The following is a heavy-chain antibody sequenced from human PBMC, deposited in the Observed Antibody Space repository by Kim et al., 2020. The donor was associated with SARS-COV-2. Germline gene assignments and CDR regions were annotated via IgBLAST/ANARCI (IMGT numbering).Heavy chain of an antibody. J-gene: IGHJ6*02. CDR2: IWFDGSKR. D-gene: IGHD3-3*01. Sequence: GGSLRLSCAASGFTFSSYGMHWVRQAPGKGLEWVAVIWFDGSKRYYVDFVKGRFTISRDNSKNTLYLHMNSLRAEDTAVYYCARENFWSGYLGTTLRGMDGWGQGTTVTVSS. V-gene: IGHV3-33*08. CDR3: ARENFWSGYLGTTLRGMDG. CDR1: GFTFSSYG.